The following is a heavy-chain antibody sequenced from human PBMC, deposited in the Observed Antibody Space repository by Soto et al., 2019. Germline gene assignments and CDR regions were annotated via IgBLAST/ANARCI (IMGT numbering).Heavy chain of an antibody. CDR1: GVIFSDYY. CDR3: ASRIAGPT. V-gene: IGHV3-11*01. J-gene: IGHJ5*02. CDR2: ITTSGDTT. D-gene: IGHD6-13*01. Sequence: QVQLVESGGGLVKSGGSLRLSCAASGVIFSDYYTSWIRQAPGKGLEWVSYITTSGDTTYYADSVKGRFTISRDNAKSSLYLQMNSLRAEDTAIYYCASRIAGPTWGQGTLVNVSS.